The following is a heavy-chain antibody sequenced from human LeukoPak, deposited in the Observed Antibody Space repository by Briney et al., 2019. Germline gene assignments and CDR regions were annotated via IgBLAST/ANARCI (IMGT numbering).Heavy chain of an antibody. CDR1: GGTFSSYA. CDR3: ARDSYYYDSSGYSSRRAFDI. Sequence: SVKVSCKASGGTFSSYAISWVRQAPGQGLEWMGGIIPIFGTANYAQKFQGRVTITADESTSTAYMELSSLRSEDTAVYYCARDSYYYDSSGYSSRRAFDIWGQGTMVTVSS. V-gene: IGHV1-69*01. D-gene: IGHD3-22*01. CDR2: IIPIFGTA. J-gene: IGHJ3*02.